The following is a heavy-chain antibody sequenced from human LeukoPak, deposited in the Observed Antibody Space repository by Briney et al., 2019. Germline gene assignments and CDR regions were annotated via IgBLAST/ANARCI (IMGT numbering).Heavy chain of an antibody. V-gene: IGHV3-30*18. D-gene: IGHD2-2*01. CDR2: ISYDGSNK. CDR3: AKVSGSTSSPSHWFDP. CDR1: GFTFSSYG. J-gene: IGHJ5*02. Sequence: PGGSLRLSCAASGFTFSSYGMHGVRQAPGKGLEGVAVISYDGSNKYYADSVKGRFTISRDNSKNTLYLQMNSLGAEDTAVYYCAKVSGSTSSPSHWFDPWGQGTLVTVSS.